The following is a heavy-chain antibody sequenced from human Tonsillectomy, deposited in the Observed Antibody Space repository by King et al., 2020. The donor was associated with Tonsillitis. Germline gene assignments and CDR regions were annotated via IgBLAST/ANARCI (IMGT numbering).Heavy chain of an antibody. CDR3: ASGAAYYYYGMDV. CDR2: IYNGGST. V-gene: IGHV3-53*04. Sequence: VQLVQSGGGLVQPGGSLRLSCAASGFTVSNNYMRWVRQAPGKGLEWVSVIYNGGSTYYADSVKGRFTISRHNSKNTLYLQMNSLRAEDTAVYYCASGAAYYYYGMDVWGQGTTVTVSS. D-gene: IGHD1-26*01. CDR1: GFTVSNNY. J-gene: IGHJ6*02.